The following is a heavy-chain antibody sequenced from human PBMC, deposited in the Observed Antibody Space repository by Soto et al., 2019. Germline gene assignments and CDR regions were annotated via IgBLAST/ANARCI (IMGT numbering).Heavy chain of an antibody. CDR2: TSHDGVT. J-gene: IGHJ5*02. D-gene: IGHD3-10*01. V-gene: IGHV4-4*02. Sequence: SDTLSLTCAVSSGSIDNVYWWSGARQSPGKGLEGIGETSHDGVTNYNPSLEGRVTISIDKSKNQFYLDLNSVTAADTAMYYCARTGDCPRTGCIVGWFDPCGPGTLVTVS. CDR3: ARTGDCPRTGCIVGWFDP. CDR1: SGSIDNVYW.